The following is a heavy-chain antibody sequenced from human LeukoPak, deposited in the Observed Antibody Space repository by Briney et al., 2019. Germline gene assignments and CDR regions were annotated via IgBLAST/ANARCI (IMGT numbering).Heavy chain of an antibody. Sequence: SETLSLTCTVSGGSISSYYWSWIRQPPGKGLEWVGYIYYSGSTNYNPSLKSRVTISVDTSKNQFSLKLSSVTAADTAVYYCARDLRMGGPWRQFDYWGQGTLVTVSS. J-gene: IGHJ4*02. CDR3: ARDLRMGGPWRQFDY. CDR2: IYYSGST. D-gene: IGHD3-16*01. V-gene: IGHV4-59*01. CDR1: GGSISSYY.